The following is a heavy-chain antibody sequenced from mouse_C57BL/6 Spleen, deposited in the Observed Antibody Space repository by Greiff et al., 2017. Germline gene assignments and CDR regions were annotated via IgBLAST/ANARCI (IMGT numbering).Heavy chain of an antibody. Sequence: QVQLQQPGAELVRPGSSVKLSCKASGYTFTSYWMDWVKQRPGQGLEWIGNIYPSDSETHYNQKFKDKATLTVDKSSSTAYMQLSSLTSEDSAVYYCARRIYYGNYDYFDYWGQGTTLTVSS. D-gene: IGHD2-1*01. J-gene: IGHJ2*01. CDR2: IYPSDSET. CDR3: ARRIYYGNYDYFDY. CDR1: GYTFTSYW. V-gene: IGHV1-61*01.